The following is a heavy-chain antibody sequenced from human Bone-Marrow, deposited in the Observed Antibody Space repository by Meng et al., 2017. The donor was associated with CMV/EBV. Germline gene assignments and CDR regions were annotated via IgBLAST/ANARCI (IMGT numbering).Heavy chain of an antibody. CDR1: GFTFSSYW. D-gene: IGHD4-17*01. V-gene: IGHV3-48*04. J-gene: IGHJ6*01. CDR2: ISSSSSTI. CDR3: ARDTPYGDYQDV. Sequence: GESLKISCAASGFTFSSYWMSWVHQAPGKGLEWVSYISSSSSTIYYADSVKGRFTISRDNAKNSLYLQMNSLRAENTAVYYCARDTPYGDYQDVWGQGTTVTFYS.